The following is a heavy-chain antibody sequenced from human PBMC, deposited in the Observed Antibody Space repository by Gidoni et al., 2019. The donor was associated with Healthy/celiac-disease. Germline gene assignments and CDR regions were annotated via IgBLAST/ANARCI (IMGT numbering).Heavy chain of an antibody. CDR1: GSTLSSYG. CDR2: ISYDGSNK. Sequence: QVPLVESGRGVVQPARSLRPSCPASGSTLSSYGMHWVRQPPGKGLEWVAVISYDGSNKYYADSVKGRFTISRDNSKNTLYLQMNSLRAEDTAVYYCAKSIAGMGIYYFDYWGQGTLVTVSS. CDR3: AKSIAGMGIYYFDY. V-gene: IGHV3-30*18. D-gene: IGHD3-10*01. J-gene: IGHJ4*02.